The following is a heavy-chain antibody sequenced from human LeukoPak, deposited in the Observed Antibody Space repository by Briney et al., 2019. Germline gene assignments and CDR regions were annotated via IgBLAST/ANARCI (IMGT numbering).Heavy chain of an antibody. V-gene: IGHV3-30-3*01. D-gene: IGHD5-18*01. CDR1: GFTFSSYA. CDR3: ARGPWLVSDITSFDD. CDR2: ISYDGSNK. J-gene: IGHJ4*02. Sequence: QPGGSLRLSCAASGFTFSSYAMHWVRQAPGKGLEWVAVISYDGSNKYYADSVKGRFTISRDNSKNTLYLQMNSLRDEDTAVYYCARGPWLVSDITSFDDWGQGTLVTVSS.